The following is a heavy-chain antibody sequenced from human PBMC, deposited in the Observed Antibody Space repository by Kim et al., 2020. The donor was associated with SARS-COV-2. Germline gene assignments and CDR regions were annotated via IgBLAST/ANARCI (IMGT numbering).Heavy chain of an antibody. V-gene: IGHV4-34*01. D-gene: IGHD1-1*01. Sequence: SETLSLTCDVYGESISSYYWSWIRQPPGKGLEWIAEVNDNGSTNWNPARKSRIHMSVGKSLNQISLRRNSMAAADTAFYYCAGGHLNDSKHLDYWGQGFLVTVSP. J-gene: IGHJ4*02. CDR2: VNDNGST. CDR3: AGGHLNDSKHLDY. CDR1: GESISSYY.